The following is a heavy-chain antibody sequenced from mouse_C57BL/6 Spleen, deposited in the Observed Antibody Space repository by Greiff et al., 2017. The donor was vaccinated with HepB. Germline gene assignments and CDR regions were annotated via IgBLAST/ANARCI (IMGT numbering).Heavy chain of an antibody. D-gene: IGHD2-4*01. J-gene: IGHJ2*01. Sequence: DVKLQESGAELVRPGASVKLSCTASGFNIKDDYMHWVKQRPEQGLEWIGWIDPENGDTEYASKFQGKATITADTSSNTAYLQLSSLTSEDTAVYYCTTREITYYFDYWGQGTTLTVSS. V-gene: IGHV14-4*01. CDR1: GFNIKDDY. CDR3: TTREITYYFDY. CDR2: IDPENGDT.